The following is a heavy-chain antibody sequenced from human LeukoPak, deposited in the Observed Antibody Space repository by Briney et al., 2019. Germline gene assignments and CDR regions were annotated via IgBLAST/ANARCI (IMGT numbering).Heavy chain of an antibody. D-gene: IGHD1-14*01. J-gene: IGHJ4*02. Sequence: SETLSLTCTVSGGSISSSSYYWGWLRQPPGKGLEWIGRFYYSGSTYYNPSIKSRVTISVDTSKNQFSLKLSSVAAADTAGYYCATRPAGPRPDPDFWGQGTLV. CDR3: ATRPAGPRPDPDF. CDR1: GGSISSSSYY. CDR2: FYYSGST. V-gene: IGHV4-39*01.